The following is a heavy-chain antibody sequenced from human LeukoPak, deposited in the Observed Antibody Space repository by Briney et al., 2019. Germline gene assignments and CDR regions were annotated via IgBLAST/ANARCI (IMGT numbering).Heavy chain of an antibody. CDR2: ISYDGSNK. D-gene: IGHD5-12*01. CDR1: GFTFSSYA. CDR3: ARGVEAATISIAFDI. J-gene: IGHJ3*02. Sequence: GGSLRLSCAASGFTFSSYAMHWVRQAPGKGLEWVAVISYDGSNKYYADSVKGRFTISRDNSKNTLYLQMNSLRAEDTAVYYCARGVEAATISIAFDIWGQGTMVTVSS. V-gene: IGHV3-30-3*01.